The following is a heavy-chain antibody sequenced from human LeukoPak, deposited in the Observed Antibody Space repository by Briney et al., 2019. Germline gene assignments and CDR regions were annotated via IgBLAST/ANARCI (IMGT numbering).Heavy chain of an antibody. CDR3: ARAGGGPYYYDSSGYYRFDAFDI. D-gene: IGHD3-22*01. V-gene: IGHV3-66*01. CDR1: GFTFSSYS. J-gene: IGHJ3*02. Sequence: GGSLRLSCAASGFTFSSYSMNWVRQAPGKGLEWVSVIYSGGSTYYADSVKGRFTISRDNSKNTLYLQMNSLRAEGTAVYYCARAGGGPYYYDSSGYYRFDAFDIWGQGTMVTVSS. CDR2: IYSGGST.